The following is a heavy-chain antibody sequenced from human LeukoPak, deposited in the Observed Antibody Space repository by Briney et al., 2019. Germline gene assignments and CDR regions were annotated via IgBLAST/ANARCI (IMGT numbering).Heavy chain of an antibody. CDR1: GFTFRSSA. CDR3: ADISGTGTYFDY. D-gene: IGHD6-19*01. J-gene: IGHJ4*02. Sequence: RGSLRLSCAASGFTFRSSAMSWVRQAPGKGLEWVSAISGSGGSTYYADSVKGRFTISRDDSKNTLSLQMNSLRAEDTAVYYCADISGTGTYFDYWGQGTLVTVSS. CDR2: ISGSGGST. V-gene: IGHV3-23*01.